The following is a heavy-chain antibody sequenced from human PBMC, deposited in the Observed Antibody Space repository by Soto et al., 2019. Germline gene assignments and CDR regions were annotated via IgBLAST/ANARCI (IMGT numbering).Heavy chain of an antibody. CDR2: INPNSGGP. CDR3: AIRGRGGAVGP. J-gene: IGHJ3*01. V-gene: IGHV1-2*02. D-gene: IGHD6-19*01. Sequence: QVQLVQSGAEVKKPGASVKVSCKASGYTFTGYYMHWVRQAPGQGLEWMGWINPNSGGPNYAQKSQGRVTMTRDTSISTAYMELSRLRSDDTAVYYCAIRGRGGAVGPWGQGTMVTVSS. CDR1: GYTFTGYY.